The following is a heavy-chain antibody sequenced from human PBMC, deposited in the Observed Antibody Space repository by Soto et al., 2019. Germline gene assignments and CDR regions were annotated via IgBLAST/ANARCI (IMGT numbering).Heavy chain of an antibody. V-gene: IGHV4-31*03. CDR2: IYYSGST. Sequence: PSETLPLTCTVSVGSISSGGYYWSWISQHPGKGLEWIGYIYYSGSTYYNPSLKSRVTISVDTSKNQFSLKLSSVTAADTAVYYCARDYVRRVYSYGLKQRPSPDMDVWGKGTTVTVSS. J-gene: IGHJ6*03. CDR1: VGSISSGGYY. D-gene: IGHD5-18*01. CDR3: ARDYVRRVYSYGLKQRPSPDMDV.